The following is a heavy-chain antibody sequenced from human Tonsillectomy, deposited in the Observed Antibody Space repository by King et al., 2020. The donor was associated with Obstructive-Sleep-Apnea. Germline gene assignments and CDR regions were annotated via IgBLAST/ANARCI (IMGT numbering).Heavy chain of an antibody. CDR3: ARGLGYCSGGTCYSVAGSYGMDV. Sequence: VQLVQSGGGLVKPGGSLRLSCAASGFIFSDYYMSWIRQAPGKGLQWVSYISSSGSTIYYADSVKGRFTISRDNAKNSLFLQMNSGRAEATAVYYCARGLGYCSGGTCYSVAGSYGMDVWGQGTTVTVSS. J-gene: IGHJ6*02. D-gene: IGHD2-15*01. CDR1: GFIFSDYY. CDR2: ISSSGSTI. V-gene: IGHV3-11*01.